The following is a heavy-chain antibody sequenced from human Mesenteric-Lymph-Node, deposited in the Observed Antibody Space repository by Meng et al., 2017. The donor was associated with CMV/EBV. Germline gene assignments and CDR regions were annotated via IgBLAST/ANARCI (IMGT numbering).Heavy chain of an antibody. CDR2: IIPIIGTS. CDR1: FSSYA. V-gene: IGHV1-69*01. J-gene: IGHJ4*02. CDR3: ARDPGAAGAGGYGHPYFDY. D-gene: IGHD5-12*01. Sequence: FSSYAISWVRQAPGQGLEWMGGIIPIIGTSNYARKFQGRVTITADESTSTAYMEVSSLRSEDTAVYYCARDPGAAGAGGYGHPYFDYWGQGTLVTVSS.